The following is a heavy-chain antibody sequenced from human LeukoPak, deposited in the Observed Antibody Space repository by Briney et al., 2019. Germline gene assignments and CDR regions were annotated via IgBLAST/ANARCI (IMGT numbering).Heavy chain of an antibody. V-gene: IGHV1-18*01. J-gene: IGHJ4*02. CDR3: ARVNSGARSSRIAVAGYFDY. D-gene: IGHD6-19*01. CDR1: GYTFTSYG. Sequence: GASVKVSCKASGYTFTSYGISWVRQAPGQGLEWMGWISGYNGNTNYAQKLQGRVTMTTDTSTSTAYMEVRSLRSDDTAVYYCARVNSGARSSRIAVAGYFDYWGQGTLVTVSS. CDR2: ISGYNGNT.